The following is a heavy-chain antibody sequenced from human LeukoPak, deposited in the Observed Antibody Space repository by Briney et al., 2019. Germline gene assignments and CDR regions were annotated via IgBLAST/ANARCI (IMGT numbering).Heavy chain of an antibody. D-gene: IGHD6-13*01. CDR3: ARHSGPYSSSWFDY. CDR1: GGSVSSSSYD. J-gene: IGHJ4*02. Sequence: PSETLSLTCSVSGGSVSSSSYDWGWIRQPPGKGLEWIGSIYYSGSTYYNPSLKSRVTISVDTSKNQFSLKLSSVTAADTAVYYCARHSGPYSSSWFDYWVQGTLVTVSS. V-gene: IGHV4-39*01. CDR2: IYYSGST.